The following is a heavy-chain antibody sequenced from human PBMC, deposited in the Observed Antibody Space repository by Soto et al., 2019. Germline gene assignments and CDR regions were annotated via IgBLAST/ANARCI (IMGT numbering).Heavy chain of an antibody. V-gene: IGHV3-48*02. Sequence: VGSLRLSCAASGFTFKTFVMNWVCQAPGKGLEWVSYISGSSNTINFADSVRGRFTISRDNAKNSMYLQMNSLRDEDTAVYYCVRGTGVMTAFAYFDYWGQGTLVTVSS. CDR1: GFTFKTFV. D-gene: IGHD2-21*02. CDR3: VRGTGVMTAFAYFDY. CDR2: ISGSSNTI. J-gene: IGHJ4*02.